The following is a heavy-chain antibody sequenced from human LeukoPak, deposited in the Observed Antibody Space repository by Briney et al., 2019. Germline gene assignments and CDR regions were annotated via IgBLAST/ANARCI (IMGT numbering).Heavy chain of an antibody. D-gene: IGHD6-19*01. CDR3: AKAFSAQSAGYFDY. CDR1: GFTFSSYG. J-gene: IGHJ4*02. Sequence: PGGSLRLSCAASGFTFSSYGMHWVRQAPGKGLEWVAVIWYDGSNKYYADSVKGRFTISRDNSKNTLYLQMNSLRAEDTAVYYCAKAFSAQSAGYFDYWGQGTLVTVSS. V-gene: IGHV3-33*06. CDR2: IWYDGSNK.